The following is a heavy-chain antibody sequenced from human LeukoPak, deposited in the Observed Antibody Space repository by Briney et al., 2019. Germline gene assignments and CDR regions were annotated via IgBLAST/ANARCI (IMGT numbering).Heavy chain of an antibody. J-gene: IGHJ5*02. CDR1: GGSISSYY. D-gene: IGHD2-15*01. Sequence: SETLPLTCTVSGGSISSYYWSWIRQPPGKGLEWIGYIYYSGSTNYNPSLKSRVTISVDTSKNQFSLKLSSVTAADTAVYYCARVLRYCSGGSCSNWFDPWGQGTLVTVSS. CDR3: ARVLRYCSGGSCSNWFDP. V-gene: IGHV4-59*01. CDR2: IYYSGST.